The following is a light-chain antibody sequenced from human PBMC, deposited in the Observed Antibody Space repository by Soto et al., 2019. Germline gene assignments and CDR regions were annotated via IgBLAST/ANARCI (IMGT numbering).Light chain of an antibody. Sequence: QSVLTQPPSVSAAPGQKVTISCSGSNSNIGNNYVSWFQQLPGTVPRLLIYDNNIRPSGIPDRFTASKSGTSATLGITGLQTGDEADDYCGTWDSSLSAAVFGGGTQLTVL. CDR2: DNN. CDR3: GTWDSSLSAAV. J-gene: IGLJ7*01. CDR1: NSNIGNNY. V-gene: IGLV1-51*01.